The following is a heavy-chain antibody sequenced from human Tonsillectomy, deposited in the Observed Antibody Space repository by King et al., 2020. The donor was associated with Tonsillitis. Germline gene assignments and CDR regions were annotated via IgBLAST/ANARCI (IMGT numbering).Heavy chain of an antibody. CDR3: ARVPDYGGNSGSC. V-gene: IGHV3-30*04. J-gene: IGHJ4*02. CDR1: GFTFSSYS. CDR2: TSSDGSEQ. D-gene: IGHD4-23*01. Sequence: VQLVESGGGVVHPGRSLRLSCAASGFTFSSYSMHWVRQAPGKGLEWVAVTSSDGSEQYYADAVRGRFIISRDNSKDTVYLQMNSLRADDTAVYYCARVPDYGGNSGSCWGQGTLVTVSS.